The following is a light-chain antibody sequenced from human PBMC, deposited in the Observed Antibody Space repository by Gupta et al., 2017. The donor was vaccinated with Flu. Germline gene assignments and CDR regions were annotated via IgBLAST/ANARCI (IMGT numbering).Light chain of an antibody. CDR1: QSVSHY. V-gene: IGKV3-11*01. CDR2: DIS. CDR3: QHGTS. Sequence: LSPGDRATLSCRASQSVSHYLAWYQQKPGRSPRLLIYDISSRATGIPARFSGSGSETDFTLTINRLEPEDFAIYFCQHGTSFGQGT. J-gene: IGKJ2*01.